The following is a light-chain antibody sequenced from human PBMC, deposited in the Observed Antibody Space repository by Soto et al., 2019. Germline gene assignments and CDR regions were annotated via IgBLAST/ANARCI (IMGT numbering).Light chain of an antibody. J-gene: IGKJ4*01. Sequence: ENELSHYRSALPLSPEKRAILARRASQSVSSSYLAWYQQKPGRAPRLLISDVSNRATGIPARFSGSGSGTDFTLTISSLESEDFAVYYCHQRRQWPLTFGGGTKVDIK. V-gene: IGKV3-11*01. CDR3: HQRRQWPLT. CDR2: DVS. CDR1: QSVSSSY.